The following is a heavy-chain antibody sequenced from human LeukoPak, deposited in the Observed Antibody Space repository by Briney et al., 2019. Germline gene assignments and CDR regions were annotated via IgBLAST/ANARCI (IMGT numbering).Heavy chain of an antibody. Sequence: SETLSLTCAVFGGSFRGYHWSWIRQPPGKGLEWIGEINHSGSTNYNPSLKSRVTISIDTSKSQFSLKLNSVTAADTAMYYCARIAAAGNGPLYYFDYWGQGTLVTVSS. CDR3: ARIAAAGNGPLYYFDY. V-gene: IGHV4-34*01. CDR2: INHSGST. CDR1: GGSFRGYH. D-gene: IGHD6-13*01. J-gene: IGHJ4*02.